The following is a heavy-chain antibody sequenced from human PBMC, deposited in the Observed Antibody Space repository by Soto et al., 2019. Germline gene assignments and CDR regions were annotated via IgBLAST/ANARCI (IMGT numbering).Heavy chain of an antibody. J-gene: IGHJ4*02. Sequence: PGGSLRLSCAASGVTFSSYGMHWVRQAPGKGLEWVAVISYDGSNKYYADSVKGRFTISRDNSKNTLYLQMNSLRAEDTAVYYCAKDPRSLGGGFFDYWGQGTLVTSPQ. CDR2: ISYDGSNK. V-gene: IGHV3-30*18. CDR1: GVTFSSYG. D-gene: IGHD3-16*01. CDR3: AKDPRSLGGGFFDY.